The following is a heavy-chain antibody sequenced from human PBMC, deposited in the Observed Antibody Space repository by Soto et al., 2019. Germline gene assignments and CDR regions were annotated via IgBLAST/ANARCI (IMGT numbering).Heavy chain of an antibody. CDR3: ARERLLRGYSYGTDAFDI. D-gene: IGHD5-18*01. CDR1: GGSISSYY. CDR2: IYYSGST. Sequence: SETLSLTCTVSGGSISSYYWSWIRQPPGKGLEWIGYIYYSGSTNYNPSLKSRVTISVDTSKNQFSLKLSSVTAADTAVYYCARERLLRGYSYGTDAFDIWGQGTMVTVSS. J-gene: IGHJ3*02. V-gene: IGHV4-59*01.